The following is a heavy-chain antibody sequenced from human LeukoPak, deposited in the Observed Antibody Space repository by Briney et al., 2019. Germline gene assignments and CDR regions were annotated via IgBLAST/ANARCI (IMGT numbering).Heavy chain of an antibody. CDR3: VTDWPVW. D-gene: IGHD3-16*01. CDR1: GFTSSASG. V-gene: IGHV3-48*01. J-gene: IGHJ4*02. Sequence: GGSLRLSCAVSGFTSSASGMHWVRQAPGKGLEWLSYISNDNTIIHYADSVKARFTISKDNVKNSLFLQMNSLRADDTAVYFCVTDWPVWWGQGTLVTVSS. CDR2: ISNDNTII.